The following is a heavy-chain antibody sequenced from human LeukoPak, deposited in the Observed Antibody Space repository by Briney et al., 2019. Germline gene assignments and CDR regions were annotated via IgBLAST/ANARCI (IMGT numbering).Heavy chain of an antibody. CDR2: ISYDGSTK. Sequence: PGGSLRLSCAASGFTFSTYGMHWVRQPPGKGLEWVAVISYDGSTKYYADSVKGRFTISRDNAKNSPYLQMNSLRAEDTAVYYCAVAAAPLDYWGQGTLVTVSS. V-gene: IGHV3-30*03. CDR1: GFTFSTYG. J-gene: IGHJ4*02. D-gene: IGHD6-13*01. CDR3: AVAAAPLDY.